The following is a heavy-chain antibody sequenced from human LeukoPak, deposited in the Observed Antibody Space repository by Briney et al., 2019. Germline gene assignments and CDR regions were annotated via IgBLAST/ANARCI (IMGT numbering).Heavy chain of an antibody. V-gene: IGHV1-2*02. CDR2: INPNSGGT. CDR1: GYTFTGYY. D-gene: IGHD2-2*01. Sequence: ASVKVSCKASGYTFTGYYIHWVRQAPGQGLEWMGWINPNSGGTNYAQKFQGRVTMTGDTSISTAYMELSRLRSDDTAVYYCSRGSSTSITYYMDVWGKGTTVTVSS. CDR3: SRGSSTSITYYMDV. J-gene: IGHJ6*03.